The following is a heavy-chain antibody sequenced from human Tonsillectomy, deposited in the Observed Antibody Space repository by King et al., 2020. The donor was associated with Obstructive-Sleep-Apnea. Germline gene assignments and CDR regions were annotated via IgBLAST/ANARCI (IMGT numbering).Heavy chain of an antibody. CDR1: GFTFSSYT. Sequence: VQLVESGGGLVKPGGSLRLSCAASGFTFSSYTMNWVRQAPGKGLEWVSSISSSSSYICYANSVKGGFTISRENAKNSLYLEMNSLRAAETAVYYCARDLITGEGSQYAFDIWGQGTMVTVSS. V-gene: IGHV3-21*01. CDR3: ARDLITGEGSQYAFDI. D-gene: IGHD1-20*01. J-gene: IGHJ3*02. CDR2: ISSSSSYI.